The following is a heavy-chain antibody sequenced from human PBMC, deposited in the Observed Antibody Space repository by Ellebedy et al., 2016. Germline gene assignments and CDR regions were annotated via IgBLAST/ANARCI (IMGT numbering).Heavy chain of an antibody. CDR2: INAGNGNT. J-gene: IGHJ4*02. Sequence: ASVKVSCKASGYTFTSYAMHWVRQAPGQRLEWMGWINAGNGNTKYSQKFQGRVTMTRDTSTSTVYMELSSLRSEDTAVYYCARGRVATIFWVYWGQGTLVTVSS. CDR1: GYTFTSYA. D-gene: IGHD5-24*01. V-gene: IGHV1-3*01. CDR3: ARGRVATIFWVY.